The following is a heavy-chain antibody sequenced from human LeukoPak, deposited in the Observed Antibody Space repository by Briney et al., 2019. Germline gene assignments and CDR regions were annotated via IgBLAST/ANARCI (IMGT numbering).Heavy chain of an antibody. CDR2: ISSSSSTI. V-gene: IGHV3-48*01. J-gene: IGHJ1*01. CDR1: GFTFSSYS. Sequence: GGSLRLSCAASGFTFSSYSMNWVRQAPGKGLEWVSYISSSSSTIYYADSVKGRFTISRDNAKNSLYLQMNSLRAEDTAVYYCARVRGPIPTRAYDDWSQRTLATVSS. CDR3: ARVRGPIPTRAYDD. D-gene: IGHD5-12*01.